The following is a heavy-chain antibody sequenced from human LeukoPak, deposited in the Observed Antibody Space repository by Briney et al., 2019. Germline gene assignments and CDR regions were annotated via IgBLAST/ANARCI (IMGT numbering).Heavy chain of an antibody. J-gene: IGHJ4*02. Sequence: GGSLRLSCAASGFTFSSYSMDWVRQAPGKGLEWVSSISSSSSYIYYADSVKGRFTISRDNAKNSLYLQMNSLSAEDTAVYYCARAGEYCSGGSCFHLFDYWGQGTLVTVSS. CDR3: ARAGEYCSGGSCFHLFDY. D-gene: IGHD2-15*01. V-gene: IGHV3-21*01. CDR2: ISSSSSYI. CDR1: GFTFSSYS.